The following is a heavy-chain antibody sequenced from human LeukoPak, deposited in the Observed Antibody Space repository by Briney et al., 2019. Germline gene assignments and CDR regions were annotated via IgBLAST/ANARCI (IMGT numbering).Heavy chain of an antibody. CDR1: GFTFSSYA. Sequence: PGGSLRLSCAASGFTFSSYAMSWVRQAPGKGLEWVSAISGSGGSTYYADSVKGRFTISRDNSKNTLSLRMDSLRAEDTGVYYCGKAFCSSTSCSFDFWGQGILVTVAS. D-gene: IGHD2-2*01. J-gene: IGHJ4*02. V-gene: IGHV3-23*01. CDR3: GKAFCSSTSCSFDF. CDR2: ISGSGGST.